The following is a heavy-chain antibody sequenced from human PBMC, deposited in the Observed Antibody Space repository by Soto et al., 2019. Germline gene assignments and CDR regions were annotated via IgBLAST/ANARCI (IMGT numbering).Heavy chain of an antibody. D-gene: IGHD2-2*02. Sequence: KTSETLSLTCAVYGGSFSGYYWSWIRQPPGKGLEWIGEINHSGSTNHNPSLKSRVTISVDTSKNQFSLKLSSVTAADTAVYYCARFGPGDIVVVPAAIQDGMDVWGQGTTVTVSS. CDR1: GGSFSGYY. J-gene: IGHJ6*02. CDR2: INHSGST. V-gene: IGHV4-34*01. CDR3: ARFGPGDIVVVPAAIQDGMDV.